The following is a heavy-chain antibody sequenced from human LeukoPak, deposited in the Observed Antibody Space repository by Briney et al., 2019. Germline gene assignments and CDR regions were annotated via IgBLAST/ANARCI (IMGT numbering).Heavy chain of an antibody. CDR1: GLTFTNAW. V-gene: IGHV3-15*07. CDR3: TTRYDFWSGYLFDY. J-gene: IGHJ4*02. CDR2: IKSKTDGGTT. D-gene: IGHD3-3*01. Sequence: GGSLRLSCAASGLTFTNAWMNWVRQAPGKGLEWVGRIKSKTDGGTTDYTAPVKGRFTISRDDSKNTLYLQMNSLKTEDTAVYYCTTRYDFWSGYLFDYWGQGTLVTVSS.